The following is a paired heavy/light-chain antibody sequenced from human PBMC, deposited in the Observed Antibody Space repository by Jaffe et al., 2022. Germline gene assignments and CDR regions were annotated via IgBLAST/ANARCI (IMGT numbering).Heavy chain of an antibody. CDR1: GFTFDDYA. Sequence: EVQLVESGGVVVQPGGSLRLSCAASGFTFDDYAMHWVRQAPGKGLEWVSLISWDGGSTYYADSVKGRFTISRDNSKNSLYLQMNSLRAEDTALYYCAKARSYYTGGRMDVWGKGTTVTVSS. CDR3: AKARSYYTGGRMDV. V-gene: IGHV3-43D*04. J-gene: IGHJ6*03. D-gene: IGHD3-10*01. CDR2: ISWDGGST.
Light chain of an antibody. V-gene: IGKV1-13*02. CDR1: QGISSA. J-gene: IGKJ3*01. Sequence: AIQLTQSPSSLSASVGDRVTITCRASQGISSALAWYQQKPGKAPKLLIYDASSLESGVPSRFSGSGSGTDFTLTISSLQPEDFATYYCQQFNSYPPFTFGPGTKVDIK. CDR3: QQFNSYPPFT. CDR2: DAS.